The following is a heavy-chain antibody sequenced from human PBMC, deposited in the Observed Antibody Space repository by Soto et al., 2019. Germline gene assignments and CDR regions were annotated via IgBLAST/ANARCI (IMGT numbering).Heavy chain of an antibody. V-gene: IGHV3-23*01. CDR3: AKDLVGYYGSGSYPNYYHYYGMDV. CDR2: ISGTDDST. Sequence: GGSLRLSCAASGFTFSSYAMSWVRQAPGKGLEWVSGISGTDDSTYYADSVKGRFTISRDNSKNTLYLQMNSLRAEDTAVYYCAKDLVGYYGSGSYPNYYHYYGMDVWGQGTTVTVSS. CDR1: GFTFSSYA. J-gene: IGHJ6*02. D-gene: IGHD3-10*01.